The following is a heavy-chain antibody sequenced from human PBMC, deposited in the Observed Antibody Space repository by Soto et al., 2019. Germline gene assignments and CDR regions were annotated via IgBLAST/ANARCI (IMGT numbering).Heavy chain of an antibody. D-gene: IGHD1-26*01. CDR3: AKSRQGSGYYDFDN. Sequence: GCLRLSCEASGFALSRFDMSWVRQAPGKGLQGFSSISGSGGTTYYSDSVKRRFTISRDNSRNTVYLQMNSLRADDSALYSCAKSRQGSGYYDFDNWGQGTRVTVSP. V-gene: IGHV3-23*01. CDR2: ISGSGGTT. CDR1: GFALSRFD. J-gene: IGHJ4*02.